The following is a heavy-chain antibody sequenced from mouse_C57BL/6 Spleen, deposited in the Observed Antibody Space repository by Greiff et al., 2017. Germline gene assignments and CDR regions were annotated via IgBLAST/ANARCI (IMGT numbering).Heavy chain of an antibody. J-gene: IGHJ2*01. CDR2: ISYDGSN. CDR3: ARGQLRLHYFDY. CDR1: GYSITSCYY. D-gene: IGHD3-2*02. Sequence: ESGPGLVKPSQSLSLTCSVTGYSITSCYYWNWIRRFPGNQRECMGYISYDGSNNYNPSLKNRISITRDTSKNPFFLKLNSVTTEDTATYYCARGQLRLHYFDYWGQGTTLTVSS. V-gene: IGHV3-6*01.